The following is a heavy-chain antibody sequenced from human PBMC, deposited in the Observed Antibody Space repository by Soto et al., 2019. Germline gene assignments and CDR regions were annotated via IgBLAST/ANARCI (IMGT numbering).Heavy chain of an antibody. J-gene: IGHJ4*02. V-gene: IGHV1-2*02. Sequence: ASVKVSCKASGYTFTAYYIHWVRQAPGQGLEWMGWVNPNTGDTKYAPKFQGTVTMTRDTSISTAYMELKRLRSDDTAVYYCARAPTVTNFDYWGQGTLVTVSS. CDR1: GYTFTAYY. CDR2: VNPNTGDT. D-gene: IGHD1-7*01. CDR3: ARAPTVTNFDY.